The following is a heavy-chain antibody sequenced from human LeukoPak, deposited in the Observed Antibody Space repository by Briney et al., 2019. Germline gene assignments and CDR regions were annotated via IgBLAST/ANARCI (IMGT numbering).Heavy chain of an antibody. Sequence: SETLSLTCSVSSGSIDSYYWSWIRQPPGKGLEWIGSIYYTGSTNYNPSLKSRVTISVDTSKNQFSLKLSSVTAADTAVYYCATMVRGVIITPFSWFDPWGQGTLVTVSS. CDR3: ATMVRGVIITPFSWFDP. CDR2: IYYTGST. V-gene: IGHV4-59*01. D-gene: IGHD3-10*01. J-gene: IGHJ5*02. CDR1: SGSIDSYY.